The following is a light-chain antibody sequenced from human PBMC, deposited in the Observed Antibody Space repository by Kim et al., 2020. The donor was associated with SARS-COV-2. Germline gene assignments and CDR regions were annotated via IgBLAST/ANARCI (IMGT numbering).Light chain of an antibody. J-gene: IGLJ3*02. CDR1: NIGSKR. CDR2: YDS. V-gene: IGLV3-21*04. CDR3: QVWDSSSDHPYWV. Sequence: GKPDRITCGGNNIGSKRVHGYQQKPGQAPVLVIYYDSDRPSGIPERFSGANSGNTATLTISRVEAGDEADYYCQVWDSSSDHPYWVFGGGTQLTVL.